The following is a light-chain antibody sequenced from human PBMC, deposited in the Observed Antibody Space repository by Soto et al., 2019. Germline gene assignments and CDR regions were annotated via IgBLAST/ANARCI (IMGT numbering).Light chain of an antibody. CDR1: SSDVGGYNF. CDR2: DVS. CDR3: SSYTASSTPYV. J-gene: IGLJ1*01. V-gene: IGLV2-14*01. Sequence: QSVLTQPASVSGSPGQSITISCTGTSSDVGGYNFVSWYQQHPGKAPKLITYDVSNRPSGVSNRFSGSKSGNTASLTISGLQAEDEADYYCSSYTASSTPYVFGTGTKLTVL.